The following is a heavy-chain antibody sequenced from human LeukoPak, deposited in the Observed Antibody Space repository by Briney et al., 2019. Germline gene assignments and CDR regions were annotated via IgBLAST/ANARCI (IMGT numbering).Heavy chain of an antibody. Sequence: GGSLGLSCAASGFTFSSYAMSWVRQAPGKGLEWVSAISGSGGSTYYADSVKGRFTISRDNSKNTLYLQMNSLRAEDTAVYYCAKVGIFDDAFDIWGQGTMVTVSS. CDR1: GFTFSSYA. CDR3: AKVGIFDDAFDI. D-gene: IGHD3-3*01. V-gene: IGHV3-23*01. CDR2: ISGSGGST. J-gene: IGHJ3*02.